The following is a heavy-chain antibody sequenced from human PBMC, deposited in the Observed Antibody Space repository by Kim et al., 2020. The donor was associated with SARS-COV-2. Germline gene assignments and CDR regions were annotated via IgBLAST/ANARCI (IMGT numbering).Heavy chain of an antibody. CDR3: ARHPTRLDWYPDI. V-gene: IGHV5-10-1*01. CDR1: GNTFTTHW. Sequence: GESLKISCQGSGNTFTTHWISWVRQMPGEGLEWMGRIDLSDSYTDYSPSFEGHVTFSTDKSIKTAYLQWSSLEPSDTAVYYCARHPTRLDWYPDIWGRGT. J-gene: IGHJ2*01. D-gene: IGHD3-9*01. CDR2: IDLSDSYT.